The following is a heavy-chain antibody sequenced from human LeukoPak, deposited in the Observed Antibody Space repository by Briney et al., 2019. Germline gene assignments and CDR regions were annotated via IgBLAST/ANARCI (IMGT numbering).Heavy chain of an antibody. CDR3: ARQFFPRRGYGMDV. J-gene: IGHJ6*02. CDR2: IKQDGSEK. V-gene: IGHV3-7*01. CDR1: GFTFSSYW. Sequence: GGSLRLSCAASGFTFSSYWMSWVRQAPGKGLEWVANIKQDGSEKYYVDSVKGRFTISRDNAKNPLYLQMNSLRAEDTAVYYCARQFFPRRGYGMDVWGQGTTVTVSS.